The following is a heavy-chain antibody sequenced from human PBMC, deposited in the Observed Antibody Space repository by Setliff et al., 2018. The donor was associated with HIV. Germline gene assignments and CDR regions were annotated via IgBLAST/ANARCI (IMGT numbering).Heavy chain of an antibody. D-gene: IGHD6-13*01. CDR3: ARGYSSSCYFDY. V-gene: IGHV4-34*01. CDR1: GGSFSGYY. CDR2: INHSGRI. J-gene: IGHJ4*02. Sequence: TLSLTCAVYGGSFSGYYWSWIRQPPGKGLEWIGEINHSGRINCNPSLKSRVTVSVDTSKNQFSLKLSSVTAADTAVYYCARGYSSSCYFDYWGQGTLVTVSS.